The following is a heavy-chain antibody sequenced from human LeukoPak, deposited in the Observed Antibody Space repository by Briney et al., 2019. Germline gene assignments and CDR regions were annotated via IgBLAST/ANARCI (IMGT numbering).Heavy chain of an antibody. D-gene: IGHD3-9*01. CDR3: AQTYYDILTGYYSDY. CDR1: GGSFSGYY. J-gene: IGHJ4*02. V-gene: IGHV4-34*01. CDR2: INHSGST. Sequence: SETLSLTCAVYGGSFSGYYWSWIRQPPGKGLEWIGEINHSGSTNYNPSLKSRVSISVDTSKNQFSLKLSSVTAADTAVYYCAQTYYDILTGYYSDYWGQGTLVTVSS.